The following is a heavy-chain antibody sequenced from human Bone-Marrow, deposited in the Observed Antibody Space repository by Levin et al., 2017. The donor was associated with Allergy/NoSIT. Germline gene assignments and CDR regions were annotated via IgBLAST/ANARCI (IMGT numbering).Heavy chain of an antibody. Sequence: GGSLRLSCTGSGFTFGDYGMIWFRQAPGKGLEWVGFIRSKTFGGTTEYTASVKGRFTISRDDSNSIASLQMNSLKAEDTGVYYCSRDRSSTWYMDYYYGMDVWGQGTTVTVSS. CDR2: IRSKTFGGTT. CDR1: GFTFGDYG. V-gene: IGHV3-49*01. J-gene: IGHJ6*02. CDR3: SRDRSSTWYMDYYYGMDV. D-gene: IGHD6-13*01.